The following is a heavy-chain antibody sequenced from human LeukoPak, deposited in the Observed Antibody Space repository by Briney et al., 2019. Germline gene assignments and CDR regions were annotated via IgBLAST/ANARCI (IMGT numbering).Heavy chain of an antibody. D-gene: IGHD6-19*01. V-gene: IGHV3-48*03. CDR2: SSSSGDSL. J-gene: IGHJ4*02. CDR1: GFTFSTYE. CDR3: ARMAVAGQYNDY. Sequence: GGSLRLSCAASGFTFSTYEMKWVRQAPGKGLEWVSYSSSSGDSLYYADSVKGRFIISRDNARNSLYLQMNSLRAEDTAIYYCARMAVAGQYNDYWGQGTLVTVSS.